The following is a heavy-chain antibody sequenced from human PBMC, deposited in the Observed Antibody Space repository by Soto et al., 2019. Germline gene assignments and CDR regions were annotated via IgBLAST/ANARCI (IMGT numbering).Heavy chain of an antibody. CDR3: ASIARRPNAFDI. V-gene: IGHV3-48*03. J-gene: IGHJ3*02. CDR2: ISSSGSTI. D-gene: IGHD2-21*01. Sequence: EVQVVESGGGLVQPGGSLRLSCAASGFTFNTYEMNWVRQAPGKGLEWVSYISSSGSTIYYADSVKGRFTISRDNAKNSLVLQMNILRAEDTAVYYSASIARRPNAFDIWGQGTLVTVSS. CDR1: GFTFNTYE.